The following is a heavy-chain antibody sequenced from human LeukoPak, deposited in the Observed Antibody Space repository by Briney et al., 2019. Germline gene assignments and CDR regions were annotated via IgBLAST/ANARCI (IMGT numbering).Heavy chain of an antibody. D-gene: IGHD6-13*01. CDR3: ARANQLAWGYYFDY. J-gene: IGHJ4*02. V-gene: IGHV4-34*01. Sequence: SETLSLTCDVSGVSFSTYYWSWIRQSPEKGLEWIGEVNHSGYTNYNPSLKGRVTISVDTSKNQFSLKLSSVTAADTAVYYCARANQLAWGYYFDYWGQGTLVTVSS. CDR2: VNHSGYT. CDR1: GVSFSTYY.